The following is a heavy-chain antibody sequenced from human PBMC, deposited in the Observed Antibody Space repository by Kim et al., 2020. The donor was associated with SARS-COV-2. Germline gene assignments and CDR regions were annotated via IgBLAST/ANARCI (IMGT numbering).Heavy chain of an antibody. V-gene: IGHV4-39*07. J-gene: IGHJ3*02. CDR2: VYYSGST. Sequence: SETLSLTCTLSGGSISSSNYYWVWIRQPPGKGLEWIGSVYYSGSTYYNPSLKSRVTISIDTSKNQFSLKLTSVTAADTAVYYCANRPSGSHFRGAFDIWGQGTMVTDSS. CDR1: GGSISSSNYY. D-gene: IGHD1-26*01. CDR3: ANRPSGSHFRGAFDI.